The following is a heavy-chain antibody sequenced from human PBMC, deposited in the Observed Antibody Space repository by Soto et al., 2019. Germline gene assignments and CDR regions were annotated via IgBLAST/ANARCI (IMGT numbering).Heavy chain of an antibody. Sequence: QVQLVQSGAEVKKPGSSVKVSCRASGGTFSSYAISWVRQAPGQGLEWMGGIIPIFGTANYAQRFQGRVTITADESTRTAYVVLSNLRSEDTAVYYCARGPYCGGDCFPALDYWGQGTLVTVSS. J-gene: IGHJ4*02. CDR1: GGTFSSYA. CDR2: IIPIFGTA. D-gene: IGHD2-21*02. V-gene: IGHV1-69*01. CDR3: ARGPYCGGDCFPALDY.